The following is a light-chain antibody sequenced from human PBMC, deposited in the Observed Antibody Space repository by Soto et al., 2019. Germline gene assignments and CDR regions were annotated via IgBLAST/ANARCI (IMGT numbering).Light chain of an antibody. J-gene: IGKJ1*01. CDR1: QSVSGRY. CDR2: DTP. CDR3: QQYSSSLWT. V-gene: IGKV3-20*01. Sequence: VLTQSPGTLSLSPGESATLSCRVSQSVSGRYIAWHQQKPGQAPRLLISDTPNKATGIPDRFSGSGSGTDFTLTISRLEPEDFTVYYCQQYSSSLWTFCQGTTVEIK.